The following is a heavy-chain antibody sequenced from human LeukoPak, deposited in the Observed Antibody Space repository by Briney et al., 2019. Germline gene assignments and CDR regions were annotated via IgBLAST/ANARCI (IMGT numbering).Heavy chain of an antibody. CDR3: TRVYGSGSYYSHC. D-gene: IGHD3-10*01. V-gene: IGHV3-53*01. J-gene: IGHJ4*02. CDR1: GFTVSNSF. CDR2: IYSGGSA. Sequence: PGGSLRLSCAASGFTVSNSFMSWVRQAPGKGLEWVSVIYSGGSAYYADSVEGRFTISRDNSKNTLYLQMNSLRAEDTAVYYCTRVYGSGSYYSHCWGQGTLVTVSS.